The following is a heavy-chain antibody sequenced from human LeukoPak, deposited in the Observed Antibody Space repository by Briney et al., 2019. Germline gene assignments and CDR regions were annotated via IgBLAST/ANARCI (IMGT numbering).Heavy chain of an antibody. V-gene: IGHV3-66*01. Sequence: GGSLRLSCAASGFTVSSNYMSWVRQAPGKGLEWVSVIYSGGSTYYADSVKGRFTISGDNSKNTLYLQMNSLRAEDTAVYYCARDSRGTSHWNYWGQGTLVTVSS. J-gene: IGHJ4*02. CDR1: GFTVSSNY. D-gene: IGHD1-14*01. CDR2: IYSGGST. CDR3: ARDSRGTSHWNY.